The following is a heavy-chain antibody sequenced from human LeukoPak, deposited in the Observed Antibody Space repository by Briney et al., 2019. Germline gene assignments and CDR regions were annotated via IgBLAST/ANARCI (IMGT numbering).Heavy chain of an antibody. D-gene: IGHD3-22*01. CDR1: GGSVSSYY. J-gene: IGHJ3*02. CDR2: IYYSGST. V-gene: IGHV4-39*01. CDR3: AIPVVTNAFDI. Sequence: SETLSLTCTVSGGSVSSYYWGWIRQPPGKGLEWIGSIYYSGSTYYNPSLKSRVTISVDTSKNQFSLKLSSVTAADTAVYYCAIPVVTNAFDIWGQGTMVTVSS.